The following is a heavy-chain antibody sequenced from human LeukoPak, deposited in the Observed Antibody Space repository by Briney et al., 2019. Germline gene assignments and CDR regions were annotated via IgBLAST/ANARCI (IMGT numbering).Heavy chain of an antibody. CDR2: ISSSSSTI. CDR1: GFTFSSYW. Sequence: GGSLRLSCAASGFTFSSYWMSWVRQAPGKGLEWVSYISSSSSTIYYADSVKGRFTISRDNAKNSLYLQMNSLRAEDTAVYYCTREDHSNYNYWGQGTLVTVSS. D-gene: IGHD4-11*01. V-gene: IGHV3-48*01. CDR3: TREDHSNYNY. J-gene: IGHJ4*02.